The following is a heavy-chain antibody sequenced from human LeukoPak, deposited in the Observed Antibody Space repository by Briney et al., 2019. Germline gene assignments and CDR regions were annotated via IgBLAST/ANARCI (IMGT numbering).Heavy chain of an antibody. CDR2: IIPIFGAA. V-gene: IGHV1-69*13. J-gene: IGHJ2*01. Sequence: SVKVSCKASGGTFSSYAISWVRQAPGQGLEWMGGIIPIFGAANYAQKFQGRVTITADESTSAAYMELRSLRSEDTAVYYCARATGNSDHSPQEPIDLYFDLWGRGTLVTVSS. CDR3: ARATGNSDHSPQEPIDLYFDL. D-gene: IGHD4-23*01. CDR1: GGTFSSYA.